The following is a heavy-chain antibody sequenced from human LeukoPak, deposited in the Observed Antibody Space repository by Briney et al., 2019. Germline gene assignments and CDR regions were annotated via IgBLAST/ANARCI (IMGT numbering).Heavy chain of an antibody. CDR1: GFTFNNYA. J-gene: IGHJ1*01. V-gene: IGHV3-30*04. CDR2: ISYDGRIK. CDR3: AKDKELGPEYFQE. D-gene: IGHD1-7*01. Sequence: PGGSLRLSCAASGFTFNNYAIHWVRQVPGKGLEWVAVISYDGRIKYYADSVKGRFTISRDSSNNTLYLQMNSLRSEDTAVYYCAKDKELGPEYFQEWGQGTLVSASS.